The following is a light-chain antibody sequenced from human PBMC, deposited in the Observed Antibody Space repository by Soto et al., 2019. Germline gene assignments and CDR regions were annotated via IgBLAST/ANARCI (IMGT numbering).Light chain of an antibody. J-gene: IGKJ2*01. CDR1: QSVNSRY. CDR3: QLYGASPPYT. CDR2: GAS. V-gene: IGKV3-20*01. Sequence: EIVLTQSPGTLSLSPGERGTLSCRASQSVNSRYVAWYQQKPGQAPSLLIYGASSRATGIPDRFSGSGSGTDFTLVISSLEPEDVAVYYCQLYGASPPYTFGQGTKLEIK.